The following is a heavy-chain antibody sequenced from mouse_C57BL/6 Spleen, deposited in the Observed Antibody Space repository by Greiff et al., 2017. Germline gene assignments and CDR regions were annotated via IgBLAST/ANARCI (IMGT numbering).Heavy chain of an antibody. V-gene: IGHV1-63*01. D-gene: IGHD2-2*01. CDR1: GYTFTNYW. CDR2: IYPGGGYT. Sequence: VQRVESGAELVRPGTSVKMSCKASGYTFTNYWIGWAKQRPGHGLEWIGDIYPGGGYTNYNEKFKGKATLTADKSSSTAYMQFSSLTSEDSAIYYCARFGYYFDYWGQGTTLTVSS. J-gene: IGHJ2*01. CDR3: ARFGYYFDY.